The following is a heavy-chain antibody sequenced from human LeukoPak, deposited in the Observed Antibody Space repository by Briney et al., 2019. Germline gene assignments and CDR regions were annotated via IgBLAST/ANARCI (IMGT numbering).Heavy chain of an antibody. CDR3: ARRNHRYCSSTSCYDY. V-gene: IGHV5-51*01. CDR2: IYPGDSDT. Sequence: GESLRISCKGSGYSFTSYWIGWVRQMPGKGLEWMGIIYPGDSDTRYSPSFQGQVTISADKSISTAYLQWSSLKASDTAMYYCARRNHRYCSSTSCYDYWGQGTLVTVSS. CDR1: GYSFTSYW. D-gene: IGHD2-2*01. J-gene: IGHJ4*02.